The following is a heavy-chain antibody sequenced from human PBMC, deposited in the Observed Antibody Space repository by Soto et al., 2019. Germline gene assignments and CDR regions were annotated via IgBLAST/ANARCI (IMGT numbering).Heavy chain of an antibody. J-gene: IGHJ3*02. V-gene: IGHV4-59*08. CDR2: IYYSGST. Sequence: ASETLSLTCTVSGGSISSYYWSWIRQPPGKGLEWIGYIYYSGSTNYNPSLKSRVTISVDTSKNQFSLKLSSVTAADTAVYYCARHVNPWAQGAFDIWGQGTMVTVSS. CDR1: GGSISSYY. CDR3: ARHVNPWAQGAFDI. D-gene: IGHD7-27*01.